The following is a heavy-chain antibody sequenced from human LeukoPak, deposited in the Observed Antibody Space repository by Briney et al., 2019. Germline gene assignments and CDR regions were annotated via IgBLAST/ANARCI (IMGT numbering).Heavy chain of an antibody. D-gene: IGHD3-22*01. CDR2: IYYSGST. V-gene: IGHV4-39*01. J-gene: IGHJ4*02. Sequence: PSETLSLTCTVSGCSISSSSYYWGWLRQPPGKGLEWIGSIYYSGSTYYNPSLNSRVTISVHTSKNQFSLKLSSVTAADTAVYYCARTENDYYDSSGYRYWGQGTLVTVSS. CDR1: GCSISSSSYY. CDR3: ARTENDYYDSSGYRY.